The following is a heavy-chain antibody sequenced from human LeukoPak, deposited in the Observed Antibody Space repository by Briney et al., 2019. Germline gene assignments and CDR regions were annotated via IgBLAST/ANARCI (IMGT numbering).Heavy chain of an antibody. D-gene: IGHD3-10*01. J-gene: IGHJ4*02. CDR1: GFTCDDYG. CDR3: ARGYGSGEDGDY. CDR2: INWNGGST. Sequence: PGGSLRRSCAGSGFTCDDYGISWVRQAPGKGLEWVSGINWNGGSTGYADSLKGRFTISRDNAKNSLYLQMNSLRAEDTALYYCARGYGSGEDGDYWGQGTLVTVSS. V-gene: IGHV3-20*04.